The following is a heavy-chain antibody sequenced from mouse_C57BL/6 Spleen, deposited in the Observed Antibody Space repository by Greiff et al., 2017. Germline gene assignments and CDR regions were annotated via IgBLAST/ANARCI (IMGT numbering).Heavy chain of an antibody. J-gene: IGHJ1*03. CDR1: GFNIKDYY. CDR3: AIITTVVATDWYFDV. D-gene: IGHD1-1*01. Sequence: VQLQQSGAELVKPGASVKLSCTASGFNIKDYYMHWVKQRTEQGLEWIGRIDPEDGETKYAPKFQGKATITADTSSNTAYLQLSSLTSEDTAVYYCAIITTVVATDWYFDVWGTGTTVTVSS. V-gene: IGHV14-2*01. CDR2: IDPEDGET.